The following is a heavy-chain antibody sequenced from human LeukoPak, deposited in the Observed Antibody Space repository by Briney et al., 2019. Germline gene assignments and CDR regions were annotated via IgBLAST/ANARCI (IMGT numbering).Heavy chain of an antibody. CDR3: ARNYYGSGSYEYYFDY. Sequence: ASVKVSCKASRYTFTGYYMHWVRQAPGQGLGWMGWINPNSGGTNYAQKFQGRVTMTRDTSISTAYMELSRLRSDDTAVYYCARNYYGSGSYEYYFDYWGQGTLVTVSS. J-gene: IGHJ4*02. CDR2: INPNSGGT. CDR1: RYTFTGYY. V-gene: IGHV1-2*02. D-gene: IGHD3-10*01.